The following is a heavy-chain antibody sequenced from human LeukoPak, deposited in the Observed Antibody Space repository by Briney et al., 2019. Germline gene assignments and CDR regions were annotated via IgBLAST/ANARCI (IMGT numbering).Heavy chain of an antibody. J-gene: IGHJ3*02. CDR1: GFTFSSYW. CDR3: TTGTRLDDAFDI. Sequence: GGSLRLSCAASGFTFSSYWMNWVRQAPGKGLEWVGRIKSKTDGGTTDYAAPVKGRFTISRDDSKNTLYLQMNSLKTEDTAVYYCTTGTRLDDAFDIWGQGTMVTVSS. V-gene: IGHV3-15*07. CDR2: IKSKTDGGTT.